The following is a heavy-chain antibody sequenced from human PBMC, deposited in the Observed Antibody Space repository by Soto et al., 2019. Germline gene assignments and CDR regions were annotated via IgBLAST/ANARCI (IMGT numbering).Heavy chain of an antibody. D-gene: IGHD1-7*01. V-gene: IGHV1-3*01. CDR3: ARAVWNYVLSYYYYCMAV. Sequence: ASVKVSFKASGYTFTSCAMHWGRQAPGQRLEWMGWISAGNGNTKYSQKFSGRVTITRATSASTAYMELSSLRSEDTAVYYCARAVWNYVLSYYYYCMAVWGQGTTVTVS. J-gene: IGHJ6*02. CDR1: GYTFTSCA. CDR2: ISAGNGNT.